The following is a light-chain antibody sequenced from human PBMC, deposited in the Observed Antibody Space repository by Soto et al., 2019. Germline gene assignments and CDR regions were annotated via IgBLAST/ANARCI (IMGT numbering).Light chain of an antibody. CDR3: QAWDSSVYV. J-gene: IGLJ1*01. CDR1: KLGNKD. V-gene: IGLV3-1*01. CDR2: QDD. Sequence: SYELTQPPSVSVSPGQTASITCSGDKLGNKDAYWYQQKPGQSPVLVIYQDDKRPSGIPDRFSGSNSGNTATLTISGTQAVDEADYYCQAWDSSVYVFGTGTKVTVL.